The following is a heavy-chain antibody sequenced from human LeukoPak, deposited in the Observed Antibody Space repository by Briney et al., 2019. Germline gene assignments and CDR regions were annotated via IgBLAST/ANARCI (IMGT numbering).Heavy chain of an antibody. CDR1: GFTFDNYG. Sequence: GGSLRLSCAASGFTFDNYGMTWVRQASGKGLEWVANIKYDGSEKYYVDSVEGRFTISIDNAGNSLYLQMDSLRVEDTALYYCARDFGSRGSGTLYYFDYWGQGTLVTVSS. J-gene: IGHJ4*02. CDR3: ARDFGSRGSGTLYYFDY. CDR2: IKYDGSEK. D-gene: IGHD3-10*01. V-gene: IGHV3-7*01.